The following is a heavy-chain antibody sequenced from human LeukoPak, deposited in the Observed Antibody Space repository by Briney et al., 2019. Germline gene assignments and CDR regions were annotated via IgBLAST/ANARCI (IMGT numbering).Heavy chain of an antibody. D-gene: IGHD2-15*01. CDR3: TRNIYCSGGRRSYYFDY. V-gene: IGHV3-49*04. CDR1: GFTFGDYA. Sequence: GSLRLSCTVSGFTFGDYAMGWVRQAPGKGLGWVGLIRRKVSGATTEYAASVKGRFTISRDNSKGNAYMQMNSLKTEDTAMYYCTRNIYCSGGRRSYYFDYWGQGTLVTVSS. CDR2: IRRKVSGATT. J-gene: IGHJ4*02.